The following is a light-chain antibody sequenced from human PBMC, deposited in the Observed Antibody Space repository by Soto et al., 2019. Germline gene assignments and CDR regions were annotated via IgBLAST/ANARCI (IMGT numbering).Light chain of an antibody. CDR3: AAWDDSLNGFYV. Sequence: QSVLTQPPSASGTPGQRVIISCSGSSSNIGTNTVNWYQQLPGTAPKLLIYTNSQRPSGVPDRFSGSKSGTSASLAISGLQSEDEVDYYCAAWDDSLNGFYVFGTGTKVTVL. CDR1: SSNIGTNT. CDR2: TNS. J-gene: IGLJ1*01. V-gene: IGLV1-44*01.